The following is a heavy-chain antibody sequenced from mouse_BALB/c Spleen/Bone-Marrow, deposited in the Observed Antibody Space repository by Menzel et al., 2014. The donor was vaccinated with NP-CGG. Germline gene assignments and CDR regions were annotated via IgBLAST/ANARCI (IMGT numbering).Heavy chain of an antibody. J-gene: IGHJ2*01. CDR3: ARQGYYGSSDY. D-gene: IGHD1-1*01. Sequence: EVQLQESGGGLVQPGGSLKLSCAASGFDFSRYWMSWVRQAPGKGLEWIGEINPDSSTINYTPSLKDKFIISRDNAKNTLYLQMSKVGSEDTALYYCARQGYYGSSDYWGQGTTLTVSS. CDR1: GFDFSRYW. V-gene: IGHV4-1*02. CDR2: INPDSSTI.